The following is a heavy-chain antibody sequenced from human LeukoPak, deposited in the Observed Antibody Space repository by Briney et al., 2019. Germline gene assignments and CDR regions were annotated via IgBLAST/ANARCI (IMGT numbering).Heavy chain of an antibody. V-gene: IGHV3-74*03. CDR2: INERGTDS. CDR1: GFTFSGHW. J-gene: IGHJ4*02. Sequence: PGGSLRLSCTASGFTFSGHWIHWVRQAPGMGLVWVSRINERGTDSMYAESVKGRFTISRDNAKNTLYLQMNSLRAEDTAVYYCAKCGYSYGKNLYYFDYWGQGTLVTVSS. CDR3: AKCGYSYGKNLYYFDY. D-gene: IGHD5-18*01.